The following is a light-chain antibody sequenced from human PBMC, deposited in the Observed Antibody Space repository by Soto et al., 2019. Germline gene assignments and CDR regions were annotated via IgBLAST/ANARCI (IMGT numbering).Light chain of an antibody. J-gene: IGKJ1*01. Sequence: IVLTQSPGTLSLSPGERVTLSCRASQSVTTRLAWYQHKPGQAPRLLMSGASSRASGVPVRFSGSGSGTDFTLTISRLEPEDFAVYYCQQYNKWPRTFGQGTKVDIK. CDR1: QSVTTR. V-gene: IGKV3-20*01. CDR2: GAS. CDR3: QQYNKWPRT.